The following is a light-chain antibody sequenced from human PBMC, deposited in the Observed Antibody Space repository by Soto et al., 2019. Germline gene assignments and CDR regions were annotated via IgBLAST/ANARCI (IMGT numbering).Light chain of an antibody. J-gene: IGKJ1*01. CDR2: GAS. CDR3: QQYCCSPPRT. V-gene: IGKV3-20*01. Sequence: EIVLTQSPGILSLSPGERATLSCRANQSVSNAFLAWYQQKRGQAPRLLIYGASTRANDVPARLSGSGSGANFTLSIIRLEPEEFAVYYCQQYCCSPPRTFGQGTKVEMK. CDR1: QSVSNAF.